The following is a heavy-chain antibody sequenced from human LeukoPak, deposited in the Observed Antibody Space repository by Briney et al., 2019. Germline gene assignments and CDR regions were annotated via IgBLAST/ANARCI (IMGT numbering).Heavy chain of an antibody. CDR3: ARAFGCSGGSCYRFFDY. CDR2: IYHCGST. CDR1: DYSISSGYY. D-gene: IGHD2-15*01. J-gene: IGHJ4*02. V-gene: IGHV4-38-2*02. Sequence: SETLSLTCIVSDYSISSGYYWGWIRQPPGKGLEWIGSIYHCGSTYYNPSLKSRVTISVDTSKNQFSLKLNSVTAADTAVYYCARAFGCSGGSCYRFFDYWGQGILVTVSS.